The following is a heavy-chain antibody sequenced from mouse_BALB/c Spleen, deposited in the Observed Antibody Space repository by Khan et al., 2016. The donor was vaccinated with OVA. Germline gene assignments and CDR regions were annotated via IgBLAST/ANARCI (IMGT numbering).Heavy chain of an antibody. CDR2: IYPGSGNT. V-gene: IGHV1-84*02. J-gene: IGHJ3*01. D-gene: IGHD1-1*01. Sequence: VQLQESGPELVKPGASVKISCKASGYIFTDYYINWVKQKPGQGLEWIGWIYPGSGNTKYNENFKGKATLTVDTSSSTVYTQLSSLTSEDTAVYFCARGNYYGSTSWFGYWGQGTLVTVST. CDR3: ARGNYYGSTSWFGY. CDR1: GYIFTDYY.